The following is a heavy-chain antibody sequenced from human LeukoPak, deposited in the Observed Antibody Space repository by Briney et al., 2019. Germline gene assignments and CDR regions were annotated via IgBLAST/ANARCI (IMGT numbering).Heavy chain of an antibody. D-gene: IGHD6-13*01. CDR1: GGTFSSYA. V-gene: IGHV1-69*05. CDR3: ARVTVAAAGFDP. J-gene: IGHJ5*02. Sequence: GASVKVSCKASGGTFSSYAISWVRQAPGQGLEWMGGIIPIFGTANYAQKLQGRVTMTTDTSTSTAYMELRSLRSDDTAVYYCARVTVAAAGFDPWGQGTLVTVSS. CDR2: IIPIFGTA.